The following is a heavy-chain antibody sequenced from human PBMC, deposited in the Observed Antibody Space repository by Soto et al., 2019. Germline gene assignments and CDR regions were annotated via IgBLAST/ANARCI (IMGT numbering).Heavy chain of an antibody. CDR2: IYSSGST. Sequence: SETLSLTCTVSGGSITSYYWNWIRQPPGKGLELIGYIYSSGSTNYNPSLKSRVTISVDTSKNQFSLNLSSVTAADTAVYYCARWDGSTVAFDIWGLGTMVT. D-gene: IGHD4-17*01. CDR3: ARWDGSTVAFDI. CDR1: GGSITSYY. J-gene: IGHJ3*02. V-gene: IGHV4-59*08.